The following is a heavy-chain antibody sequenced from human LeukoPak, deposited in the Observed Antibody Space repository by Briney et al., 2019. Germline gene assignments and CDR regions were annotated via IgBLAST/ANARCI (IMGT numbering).Heavy chain of an antibody. CDR2: MNPNSGYT. CDR3: ARMAYDGSGPNPNWFDP. J-gene: IGHJ5*02. D-gene: IGHD3-22*01. CDR1: GYSFTSDD. Sequence: VASVKVSCKASGYSFTSDDINWVRQATGQGLEWMGWMNPNSGYTGYAQRFQGRITMTRNTSISTVYMELSSLRFEDTAIYYCARMAYDGSGPNPNWFDPWGQGTLVTVSS. V-gene: IGHV1-8*01.